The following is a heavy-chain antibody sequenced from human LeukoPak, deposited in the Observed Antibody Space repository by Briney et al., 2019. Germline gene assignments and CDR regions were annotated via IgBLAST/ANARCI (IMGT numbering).Heavy chain of an antibody. Sequence: PGGSLRLSCAASGFTFSSYGMHWVRQAPGKGLEWVAVIWDDGITKHYADSVKGRFTISRDNSKTTLYLQMNSLRAEDTAVYYCAKDYCSGGSCYHYWYFDLWGRGTRVTVSS. CDR1: GFTFSSYG. D-gene: IGHD2-15*01. CDR2: IWDDGITK. V-gene: IGHV3-30*02. CDR3: AKDYCSGGSCYHYWYFDL. J-gene: IGHJ2*01.